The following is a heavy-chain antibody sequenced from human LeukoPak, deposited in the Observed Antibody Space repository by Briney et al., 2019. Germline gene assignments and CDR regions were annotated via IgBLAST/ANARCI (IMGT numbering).Heavy chain of an antibody. CDR1: GFTFSRYG. CDR2: IWSDGTNQ. Sequence: RAGGSLRLSCAASGFTFSRYGFHWVRQAPGKGLEWVAVIWSDGTNQFYADSVKGRFTISRDSSQKTVYLEMHSLRTEDTAMYYCAKDAQRGFDYSNSLEYWGPGTLVTVSS. CDR3: AKDAQRGFDYSNSLEY. J-gene: IGHJ4*02. D-gene: IGHD4-11*01. V-gene: IGHV3-33*06.